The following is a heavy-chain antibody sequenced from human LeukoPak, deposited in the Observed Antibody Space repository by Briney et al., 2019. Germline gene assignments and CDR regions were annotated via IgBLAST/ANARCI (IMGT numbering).Heavy chain of an antibody. Sequence: PGGSLRLSCAASGFTFSRYWMSWVRQAPGKELEGVANIKQDGSERNYVDSVKGRFTISRDNARNSLYLQMNSLRAEDTAVYCCAPYNSDQGVFDPWGQGTLVTVSS. J-gene: IGHJ5*02. CDR2: IKQDGSER. CDR3: APYNSDQGVFDP. CDR1: GFTFSRYW. D-gene: IGHD6-19*01. V-gene: IGHV3-7*01.